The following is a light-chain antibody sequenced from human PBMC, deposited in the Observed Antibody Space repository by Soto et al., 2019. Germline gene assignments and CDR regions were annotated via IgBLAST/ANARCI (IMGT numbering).Light chain of an antibody. Sequence: QSVLTQPASVSGPPGQSITISCTGTSSDVGGYNYVSWYQQHPGKAPKLMIYDVSNRPSGVSNRFSGSKSGNTASLTISGLQAEDEADYYCSSYTSSSTLVFGTGTKV. CDR1: SSDVGGYNY. CDR2: DVS. J-gene: IGLJ1*01. V-gene: IGLV2-14*01. CDR3: SSYTSSSTLV.